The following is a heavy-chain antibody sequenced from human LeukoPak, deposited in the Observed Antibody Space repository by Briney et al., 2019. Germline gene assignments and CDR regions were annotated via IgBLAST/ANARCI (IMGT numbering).Heavy chain of an antibody. CDR1: GDSVSSNSAA. Sequence: QTLSLTCAISGDSVSSNSAAWNWIRQSPSRGLEWLGSTYHRAKWYNDYALSVKSRISVNPDTPKNQFSLQLNSVTPEDTAVYYCARGGSYSFDYWGQGTLVTVSS. CDR2: TYHRAKWYN. J-gene: IGHJ4*02. D-gene: IGHD1-26*01. V-gene: IGHV6-1*01. CDR3: ARGGSYSFDY.